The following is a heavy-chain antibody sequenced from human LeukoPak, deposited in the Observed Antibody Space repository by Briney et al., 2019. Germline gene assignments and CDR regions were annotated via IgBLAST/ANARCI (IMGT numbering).Heavy chain of an antibody. D-gene: IGHD6-6*01. V-gene: IGHV3-33*08. CDR1: GFTFSSYG. CDR3: GLIAARPHDAFDI. Sequence: GGSLRLSCSASGFTFSSYGMHWVRQAPGKGLEWVAVIWYGGSNKYYADSVKGRFTISRDNSKNTLYLQTNSLRAEDTAVYYCGLIAARPHDAFDIWGQGTMVTVSS. CDR2: IWYGGSNK. J-gene: IGHJ3*02.